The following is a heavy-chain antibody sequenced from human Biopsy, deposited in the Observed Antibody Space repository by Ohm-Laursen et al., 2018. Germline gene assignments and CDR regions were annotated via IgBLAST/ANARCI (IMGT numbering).Heavy chain of an antibody. CDR2: IYYSGST. Sequence: SETLSLTCTVSGCSISSDYWSWIRQTPGKGLEGIGYIYYSGSTNYNPSLKSRVTISVDTSKNQFSLRLNSVTAADTAVYYCARATNSTGWPYYYFYGMDVWGQGATVTVSS. D-gene: IGHD2/OR15-2a*01. CDR1: GCSISSDY. V-gene: IGHV4-59*01. J-gene: IGHJ6*02. CDR3: ARATNSTGWPYYYFYGMDV.